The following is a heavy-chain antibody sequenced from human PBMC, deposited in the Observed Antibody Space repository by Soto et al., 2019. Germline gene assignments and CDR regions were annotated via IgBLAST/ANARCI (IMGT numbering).Heavy chain of an antibody. V-gene: IGHV1-46*01. D-gene: IGHD1-26*01. CDR3: ARSSGGNFGIIIEGTNWFAP. CDR1: RDTFTSYY. CDR2: INPHGGST. J-gene: IGHJ5*02. Sequence: GASVKVSCKAPRDTFTSYYINWVRQAPGQELEWMGVINPHGGSTAYAQKFKGRVTLTRDTSASTVYMEVSSLTSEDTAMYYCARSSGGNFGIIIEGTNWFAPWGQGTPVTVSS.